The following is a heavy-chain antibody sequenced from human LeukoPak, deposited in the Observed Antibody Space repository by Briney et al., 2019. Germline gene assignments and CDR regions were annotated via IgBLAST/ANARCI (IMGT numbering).Heavy chain of an antibody. CDR2: IPYDGSNK. V-gene: IGHV3-30*04. D-gene: IGHD3-22*01. CDR1: GFTFSSYA. J-gene: IGHJ4*02. Sequence: PGRSLRLSCAASGFTFSSYAMHWVRQAPGKGLEWVAVIPYDGSNKYYADSVKGRFTISRDNSKNTLYLQMNSLRAEDTAVYYCARSIGYSYELDYWGQGTLVTVSS. CDR3: ARSIGYSYELDY.